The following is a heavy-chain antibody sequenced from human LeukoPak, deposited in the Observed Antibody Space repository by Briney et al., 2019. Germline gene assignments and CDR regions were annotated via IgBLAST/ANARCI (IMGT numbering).Heavy chain of an antibody. Sequence: ASVKVSCKASGYTFNSSYMHWVRQAPGQGLEWMGIINPSDDSTRYAQKFQGRVTLTKDTSTNTVYMHLSSLSSDDTAVYYCARAYYESSAYRHAVYFDYWGQGTLVTVSS. CDR3: ARAYYESSAYRHAVYFDY. CDR2: INPSDDST. V-gene: IGHV1-46*02. CDR1: GYTFNSSY. J-gene: IGHJ4*02. D-gene: IGHD3-22*01.